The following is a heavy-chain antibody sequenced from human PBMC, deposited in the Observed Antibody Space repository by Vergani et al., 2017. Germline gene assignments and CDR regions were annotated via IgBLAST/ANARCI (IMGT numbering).Heavy chain of an antibody. CDR2: IYYSGST. Sequence: QVQLQESGPGLVKPSETLSLTCTVSGGSVSSGSYYWIWIRQPPGKGLEWCGYIYYSGSTNYNPSLKSLVTISVDTSKNQFSLTLSSVTAAGTAVYYCARVESTTTVVTPGGNYYYYGMDVWGQGTTVTVSS. D-gene: IGHD4-23*01. CDR1: GGSVSSGSYY. V-gene: IGHV4-61*01. CDR3: ARVESTTTVVTPGGNYYYYGMDV. J-gene: IGHJ6*02.